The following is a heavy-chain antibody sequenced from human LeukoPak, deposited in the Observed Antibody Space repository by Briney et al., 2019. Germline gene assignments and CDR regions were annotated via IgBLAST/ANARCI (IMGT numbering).Heavy chain of an antibody. J-gene: IGHJ6*04. V-gene: IGHV1-24*01. D-gene: IGHD5-12*01. CDR1: GYTLTELS. CDR2: FDPEDGET. Sequence: ASVTVSFKVSGYTLTELSMHWVRQAPGKGGEWMGGFDPEDGETIYTQKFQGRVTITEDTSTDTAYMELSSLRSEDTAVYYCAISGYSGYGVPNYYYYYGMDVWGKGTTVTVSS. CDR3: AISGYSGYGVPNYYYYYGMDV.